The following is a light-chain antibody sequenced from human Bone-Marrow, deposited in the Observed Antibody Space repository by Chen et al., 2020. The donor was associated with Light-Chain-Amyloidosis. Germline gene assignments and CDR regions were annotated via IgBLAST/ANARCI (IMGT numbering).Light chain of an antibody. Sequence: SYVLTQPSSVSVAPGQTATIACGGNNIGSTSVHWYQQTPGRAPLLVVYDDNDRPSGIPERLSGANSGNTATLTISRVEAGDEADYYCQVWDRSSDRPVFGGGTKLTVL. CDR2: DDN. V-gene: IGLV3-21*02. CDR1: NIGSTS. CDR3: QVWDRSSDRPV. J-gene: IGLJ3*02.